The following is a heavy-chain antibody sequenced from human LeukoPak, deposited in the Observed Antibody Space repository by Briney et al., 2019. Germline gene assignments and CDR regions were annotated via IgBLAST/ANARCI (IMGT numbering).Heavy chain of an antibody. CDR1: GFTFSSYG. V-gene: IGHV3-30*18. CDR3: AKDTSYSSYRNYGMGV. CDR2: ISYDGSNK. D-gene: IGHD6-19*01. Sequence: PGGSLRLSCAASGFTFSSYGMHWVRQAPGKGLEWVAVISYDGSNKYYADSVKGRFTISRDNSKNTLYLQMNSLRSEDTAVYYCAKDTSYSSYRNYGMGVWGQGTTVTVSS. J-gene: IGHJ6*02.